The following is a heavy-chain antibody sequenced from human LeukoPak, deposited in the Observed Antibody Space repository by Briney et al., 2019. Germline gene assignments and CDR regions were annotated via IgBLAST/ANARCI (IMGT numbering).Heavy chain of an antibody. Sequence: GGSLRLSCAASGFIFNTYGMHWVRQAPGKGLEWVAFIRNDRSDKYYAVSVKGRFTISRDNSKNTLYPQMNSLRAEDTAVYYCAKVGAQLLSPGAFDYWGQGTLVTVSS. D-gene: IGHD2-2*01. CDR1: GFIFNTYG. CDR3: AKVGAQLLSPGAFDY. V-gene: IGHV3-30*02. CDR2: IRNDRSDK. J-gene: IGHJ4*02.